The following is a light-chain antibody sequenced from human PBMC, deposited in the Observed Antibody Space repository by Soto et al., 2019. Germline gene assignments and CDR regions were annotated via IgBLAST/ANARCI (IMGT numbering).Light chain of an antibody. J-gene: IGKJ1*01. CDR1: QTISSW. CDR2: KAS. V-gene: IGKV1-5*03. CDR3: QHYNSYSEA. Sequence: DIQMTHSPSTLSGSVGDRVTITCRASQTISSWLAWYQQKPGKAPKLLIYKASTLKSGVPSRFSGSGSGTEFTLTTSSLQPDDFATYYCQHYNSYSEAFGQGTKVDIK.